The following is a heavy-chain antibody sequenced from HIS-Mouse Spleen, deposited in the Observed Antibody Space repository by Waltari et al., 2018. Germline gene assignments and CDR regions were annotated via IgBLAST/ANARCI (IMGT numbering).Heavy chain of an antibody. V-gene: IGHV4-39*07. J-gene: IGHJ2*01. D-gene: IGHD6-13*01. Sequence: QLQLQESGPGLVKPSETLSLTCTVSGGSISSRSYYGGWIRQPPGQGLEWIGSIYYSGSTYYNPSLKSRVTISVDTSKNQFSLKLSSVTAADTAVYYCAREIPYSSSWYDWYFDLWGRGTLVTVSS. CDR3: AREIPYSSSWYDWYFDL. CDR2: IYYSGST. CDR1: GGSISSRSYY.